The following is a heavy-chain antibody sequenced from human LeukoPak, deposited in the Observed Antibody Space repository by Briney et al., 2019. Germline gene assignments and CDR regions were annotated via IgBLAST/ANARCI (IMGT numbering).Heavy chain of an antibody. CDR1: GFTFSSYG. D-gene: IGHD1-26*01. V-gene: IGHV3-30*02. Sequence: GGSLRLSCAASGFTFSSYGMHWVRQAPGKGLEWVAVIWYDGSNKYYAVSVKGRFTVSRDNSKNTLYLQMNSLRAEDTAVYYCAKDLEGSSGFDYWGQGTLVTVSS. CDR3: AKDLEGSSGFDY. J-gene: IGHJ4*02. CDR2: IWYDGSNK.